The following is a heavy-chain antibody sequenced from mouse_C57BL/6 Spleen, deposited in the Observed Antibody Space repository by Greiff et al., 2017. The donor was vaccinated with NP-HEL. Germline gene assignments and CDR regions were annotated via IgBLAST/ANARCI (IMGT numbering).Heavy chain of an antibody. CDR1: GYSFTGYY. Sequence: VQLQQSGPELVKPGASVKISCKASGYSFTGYYMNWVKQSPEKSLEWIGEINPSTGGTTYNQKFKAKATLTVDKSSSTAYMQLKSLTSEDSAVYYCASPRYYGISPHWYFDVWGTGTTVTVSS. D-gene: IGHD1-1*01. V-gene: IGHV1-42*01. CDR2: INPSTGGT. J-gene: IGHJ1*03. CDR3: ASPRYYGISPHWYFDV.